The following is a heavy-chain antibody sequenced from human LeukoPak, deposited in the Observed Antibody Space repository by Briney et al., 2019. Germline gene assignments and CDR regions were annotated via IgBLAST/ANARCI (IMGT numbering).Heavy chain of an antibody. CDR1: GFTFSSYG. D-gene: IGHD3-16*01. CDR2: INHSGST. V-gene: IGHV4-34*01. CDR3: ASRGRFDYVWGK. J-gene: IGHJ4*02. Sequence: LRLSCAASGFTFSSYGMHWVRQAPGKGLEWIGEINHSGSTNYNPSLKSRVTISVDSSKNQFSLKLSSVTAADTAVYYCASRGRFDYVWGKWGQGTLVTVSS.